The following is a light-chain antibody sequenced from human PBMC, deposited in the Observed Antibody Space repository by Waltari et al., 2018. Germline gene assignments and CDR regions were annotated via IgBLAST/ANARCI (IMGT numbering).Light chain of an antibody. CDR1: SGHSSNV. Sequence: QLVVTQSPSASASLGASVKLTCTLSSGHSSNVIAWLQQQPEKGPRYLMKVNSDGSHSKGDEIPDRCSGSSSGAERYLTISNLQSEDEADYYCQTGGHGTWVFGGGTKLTVL. J-gene: IGLJ3*02. CDR3: QTGGHGTWV. CDR2: VNSDGSH. V-gene: IGLV4-69*01.